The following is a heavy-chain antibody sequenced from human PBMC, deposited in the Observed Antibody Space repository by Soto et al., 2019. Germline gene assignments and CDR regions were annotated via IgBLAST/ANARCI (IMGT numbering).Heavy chain of an antibody. D-gene: IGHD6-13*01. CDR3: AAGEASSRNLAPYYLDF. Sequence: SETLSLTGTVSGCSISNYFWTWIRQPPGKGLEWIGYIHYSGTTSFFPSYNPSLRSRVTISEDTSKNQFSLKLLSVTTADTAVYFCAAGEASSRNLAPYYLDFWGQGTLVTV. CDR2: IHYSGTT. CDR1: GCSISNYF. J-gene: IGHJ4*02. V-gene: IGHV4-59*01.